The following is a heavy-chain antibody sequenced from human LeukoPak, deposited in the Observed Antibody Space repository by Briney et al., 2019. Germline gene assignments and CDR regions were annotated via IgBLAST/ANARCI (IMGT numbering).Heavy chain of an antibody. CDR3: AKVNYYDSSGYLDY. CDR2: ISHDGSDE. D-gene: IGHD3-22*01. Sequence: GGSLRLSCAASGFTFRSYGMHWVRQAPGKGLEWVAVISHDGSDEYYADSVKGRFTISRENSKNTLYLQMNSLRAEDTAVYYCAKVNYYDSSGYLDYWGQGTLVTVAS. J-gene: IGHJ4*02. V-gene: IGHV3-30*18. CDR1: GFTFRSYG.